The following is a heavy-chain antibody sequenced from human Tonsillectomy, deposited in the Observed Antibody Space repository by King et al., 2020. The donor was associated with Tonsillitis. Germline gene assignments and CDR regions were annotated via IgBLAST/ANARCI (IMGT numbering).Heavy chain of an antibody. CDR3: AGGPTTVATPGIDY. Sequence: VQLVESGGGLVQPGGSLRLSCADSGFTVSSNYMSWVRQAPGKGLEWVSVIYSGGSTYYADSVKGRFTISRDNSKNTLYLQMNSLRAEDTAVFYCAGGPTTVATPGIDYWGQGTLVTVSS. D-gene: IGHD4-23*01. CDR1: GFTVSSNY. CDR2: IYSGGST. J-gene: IGHJ4*02. V-gene: IGHV3-66*01.